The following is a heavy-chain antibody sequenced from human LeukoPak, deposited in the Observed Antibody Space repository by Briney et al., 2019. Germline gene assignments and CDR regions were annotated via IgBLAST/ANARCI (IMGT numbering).Heavy chain of an antibody. V-gene: IGHV3-33*01. D-gene: IGHD4-11*01. J-gene: IGHJ4*02. CDR2: IWYDGSKK. CDR3: ARDPGTQSYYFDS. CDR1: GFTFSSYG. Sequence: QPGGSLRLSCAASGFTFSSYGLHWVRQAPGKGLEWVAVIWYDGSKKYYADSVKGRFTISRDDSKSTLYLQMNSLRVEDTAVYYCARDPGTQSYYFDSWGQGTLVTVSS.